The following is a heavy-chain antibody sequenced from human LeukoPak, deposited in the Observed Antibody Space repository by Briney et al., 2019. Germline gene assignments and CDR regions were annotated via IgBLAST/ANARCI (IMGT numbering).Heavy chain of an antibody. Sequence: GASVKVSCKASGYTFTGYYLHWVRQAPGQGLEWMGRINPNSGDTHYAQKFQGRVTMTRDTSISTAYMELSRLRSDDTAFYYCAREAVCSSASCEIDYWGQGTLVTVSS. CDR3: AREAVCSSASCEIDY. V-gene: IGHV1-2*06. J-gene: IGHJ4*02. D-gene: IGHD2-2*01. CDR2: INPNSGDT. CDR1: GYTFTGYY.